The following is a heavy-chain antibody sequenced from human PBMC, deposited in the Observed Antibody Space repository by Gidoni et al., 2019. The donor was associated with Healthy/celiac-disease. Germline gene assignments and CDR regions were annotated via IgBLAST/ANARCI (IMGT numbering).Heavy chain of an antibody. Sequence: LEWVGRIKSKTDGGTTDYAAPVKGRFTISRDDSKNTLYLQMNSLKTEDTAVYYCTTEPSGWLYYFDYWGQGTLVTVSS. V-gene: IGHV3-15*01. CDR3: TTEPSGWLYYFDY. D-gene: IGHD6-19*01. CDR2: IKSKTDGGTT. J-gene: IGHJ4*02.